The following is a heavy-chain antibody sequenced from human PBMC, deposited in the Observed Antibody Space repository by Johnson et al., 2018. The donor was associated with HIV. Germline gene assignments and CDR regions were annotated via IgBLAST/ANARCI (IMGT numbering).Heavy chain of an antibody. V-gene: IGHV3-30*04. Sequence: VQLVESGGGVVQPGRSLRLSCAASGFTFSSYAMHWVRQAPGKGLEWVAVISYDGSNKYYADSVKGRFTISRDNSKNTLYLQMNSLRAEDTALYYCAKDMEDSSGYYGAFDIWGQGTMVTVSS. J-gene: IGHJ3*02. D-gene: IGHD3-22*01. CDR3: AKDMEDSSGYYGAFDI. CDR1: GFTFSSYA. CDR2: ISYDGSNK.